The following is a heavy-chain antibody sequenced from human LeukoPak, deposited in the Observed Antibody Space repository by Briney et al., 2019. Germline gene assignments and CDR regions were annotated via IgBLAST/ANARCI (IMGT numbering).Heavy chain of an antibody. D-gene: IGHD3-3*01. V-gene: IGHV4-59*01. J-gene: IGHJ3*02. CDR1: GGSISSYY. Sequence: PSETLSLTCTVSGGSISSYYWSWIRQPPGKGLERIGYIYYSGSTNYNPSLKSRVTISVDTSKNQFSLKLSSVTAADTAVYYCARSGGVGRFLWPAGFVDAFDIWGQGTMVTVSS. CDR2: IYYSGST. CDR3: ARSGGVGRFLWPAGFVDAFDI.